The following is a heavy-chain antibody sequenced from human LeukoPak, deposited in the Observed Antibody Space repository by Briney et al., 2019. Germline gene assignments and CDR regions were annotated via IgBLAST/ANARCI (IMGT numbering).Heavy chain of an antibody. V-gene: IGHV3-11*01. CDR3: ARARQSGYYYYYYMDV. CDR1: GFTFSDYY. J-gene: IGHJ6*03. Sequence: GGSLRLSCATSGFTFSDYYMSWIRQAPGKGLEWVSYISSSGSTIYYADSVKGRFTISRDNAKNSLYLQMNSLRAEDTAVYYCARARQSGYYYYYYMDVWGKGTTVTISS. D-gene: IGHD6-25*01. CDR2: ISSSGSTI.